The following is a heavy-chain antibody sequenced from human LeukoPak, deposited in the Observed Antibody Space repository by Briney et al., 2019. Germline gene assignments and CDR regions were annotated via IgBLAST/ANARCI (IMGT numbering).Heavy chain of an antibody. CDR3: ARVTWYGRYYYYYYMDV. J-gene: IGHJ6*03. Sequence: GGSLRLSCAASGFTVSSNYMSWVRQAPGKGLEWVSVIYSGGNTYYADSVEGRFTISRDNSKNTLYLQMNSLRAEDTAVYYCARVTWYGRYYYYYYMDVWGKGTTVTISS. CDR1: GFTVSSNY. D-gene: IGHD3-10*01. V-gene: IGHV3-66*01. CDR2: IYSGGNT.